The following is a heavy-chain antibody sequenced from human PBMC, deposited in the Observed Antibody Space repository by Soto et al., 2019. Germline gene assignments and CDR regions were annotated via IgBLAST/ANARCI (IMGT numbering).Heavy chain of an antibody. CDR3: AKNVWGITIFGGMDV. Sequence: GGSLRLSCAASGFTFSSYAMSWVRQAPGKGLEWVSAISGSGGSTYYADSVKGRFTISRDNSKNTLYLQMNSLRAEDAAVYYCAKNVWGITIFGGMDVWGQGTTVTVSS. CDR2: ISGSGGST. V-gene: IGHV3-23*01. J-gene: IGHJ6*02. D-gene: IGHD3-9*01. CDR1: GFTFSSYA.